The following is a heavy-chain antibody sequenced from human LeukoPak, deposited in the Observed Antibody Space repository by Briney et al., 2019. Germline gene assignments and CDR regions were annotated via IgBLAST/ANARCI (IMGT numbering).Heavy chain of an antibody. CDR1: GFTFSSYG. J-gene: IGHJ4*02. Sequence: PGGSLRLSCAASGFTFSSYGMSWVRQAPGKGLEWVSAISGSGGSTYYADSVKGRFTISRDNAKNSLYLQMNSLRAEDTAVYYCAREIYGSGSYFFDYWGQGTLVTVSS. V-gene: IGHV3-23*01. CDR2: ISGSGGST. D-gene: IGHD3-10*01. CDR3: AREIYGSGSYFFDY.